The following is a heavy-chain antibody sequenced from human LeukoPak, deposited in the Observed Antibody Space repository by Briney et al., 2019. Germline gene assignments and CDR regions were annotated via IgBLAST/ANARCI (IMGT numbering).Heavy chain of an antibody. D-gene: IGHD3-3*01. Sequence: GASLKISCKGAGSSFTSYWIGWVRPMPGKGLEWMGIIYPGDSDNRYSPSFQGQVTISADKSISTAYLQWSSLKASDTAMYYCASTITIFGVVLKDAFDIWGQGTMVTVSS. CDR3: ASTITIFGVVLKDAFDI. V-gene: IGHV5-51*01. CDR1: GSSFTSYW. J-gene: IGHJ3*02. CDR2: IYPGDSDN.